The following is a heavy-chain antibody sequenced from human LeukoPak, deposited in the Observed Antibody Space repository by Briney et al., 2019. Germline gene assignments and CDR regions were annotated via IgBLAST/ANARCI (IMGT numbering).Heavy chain of an antibody. Sequence: GASVKVSCKASGYTFTSYGISWVRQAPGQGLEWMGRIIPILGIANYAQKFQGRVTITADKSTSTAYVELSSLRSEDTAVYYCARARSLTGYAFDIWGQGTMVTVSS. CDR2: IIPILGIA. D-gene: IGHD3-9*01. J-gene: IGHJ3*02. V-gene: IGHV1-69*04. CDR3: ARARSLTGYAFDI. CDR1: GYTFTSYG.